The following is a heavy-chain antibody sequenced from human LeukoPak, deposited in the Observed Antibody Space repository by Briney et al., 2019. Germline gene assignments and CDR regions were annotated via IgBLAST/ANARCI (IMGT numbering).Heavy chain of an antibody. V-gene: IGHV3-21*01. CDR2: ISSRSSYV. CDR3: SRASCSGGSCQYYFDY. Sequence: GGSLRLSCAASGCTFSSYSMNWVRQAPGKGLEWVSSISSRSSYVYYADSVKGRFTSSRDNAKNSLYLQMNSLRAEDTAVYYCSRASCSGGSCQYYFDYWGQGTLVTVSS. J-gene: IGHJ4*02. CDR1: GCTFSSYS. D-gene: IGHD2-15*01.